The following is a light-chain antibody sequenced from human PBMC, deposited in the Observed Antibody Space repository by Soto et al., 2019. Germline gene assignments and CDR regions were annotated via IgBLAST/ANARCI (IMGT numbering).Light chain of an antibody. Sequence: DIQMTQSPSSLSASVGDRVTITCRASQDIANYLNWYQQKPGKAPKLLIYDGSNLETGVPGRFSATVSGTDFTFTINNLQPEDTATYFCQHSANFQLTFGGGTRVEIK. CDR2: DGS. J-gene: IGKJ4*01. CDR3: QHSANFQLT. V-gene: IGKV1-33*01. CDR1: QDIANY.